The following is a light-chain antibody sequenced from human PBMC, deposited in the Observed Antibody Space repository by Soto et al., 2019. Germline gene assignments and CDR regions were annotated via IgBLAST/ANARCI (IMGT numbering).Light chain of an antibody. CDR2: EAS. CDR1: QSVSSS. V-gene: IGKV3-11*01. CDR3: QQYGNSRT. Sequence: EIVLTQSPATLSLSPGERATLSCRASQSVSSSLAWYQQKLGQAPRLLIYEASDRATGIPARFSGSGSGTDFTLTISRLEPEDFAVYYCQQYGNSRTFGQGTKVDIK. J-gene: IGKJ1*01.